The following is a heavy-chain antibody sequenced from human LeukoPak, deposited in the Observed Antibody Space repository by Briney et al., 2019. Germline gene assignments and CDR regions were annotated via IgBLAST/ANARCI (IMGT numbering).Heavy chain of an antibody. J-gene: IGHJ4*02. CDR1: GFPFSSYW. CDR2: IKQDGSKK. Sequence: GGSLRLSCVASGFPFSSYWMTWVRQAPGKGLEWVANIKQDGSKKSYVDSVKGRFTISRDNAKNSLYLQMNSLRAEDTAVYYCAKEGFDSWGQGTLVTVSS. V-gene: IGHV3-7*03. CDR3: AKEGFDS.